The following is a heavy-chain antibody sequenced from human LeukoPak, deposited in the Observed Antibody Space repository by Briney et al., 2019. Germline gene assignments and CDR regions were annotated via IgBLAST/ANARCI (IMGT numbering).Heavy chain of an antibody. D-gene: IGHD3-3*02. V-gene: IGHV1-69*13. CDR3: VRPDRIFGVPAAFDA. CDR2: IIPKYSAS. CDR1: GGSFSDYP. Sequence: SVKVSCKASGGSFSDYPINWVRQAPGQGLEWLGGIIPKYSASNYARAFQGRATITADESTNTVYMEMSGLRPDDTAVYYCVRPDRIFGVPAAFDAWGQGTLVAVSS. J-gene: IGHJ3*01.